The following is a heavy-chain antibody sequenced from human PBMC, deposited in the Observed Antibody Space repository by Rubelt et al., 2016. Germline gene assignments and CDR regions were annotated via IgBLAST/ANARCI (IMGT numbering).Heavy chain of an antibody. CDR2: IWYDGSNK. CDR1: GFTFSSYG. D-gene: IGHD2-15*01. CDR3: VGGGRNYYYGMDV. Sequence: QVQLVESGGGVVQPGRSLRLSCAASGFTFSSYGMHWVRQAPGKGLEWVAVIWYDGSNKYYADSVKGRFTISRDNSKNTLYLQMNSMRAEDTAVYYCVGGGRNYYYGMDVWGQGTTVTVSS. V-gene: IGHV3-33*01. J-gene: IGHJ6*02.